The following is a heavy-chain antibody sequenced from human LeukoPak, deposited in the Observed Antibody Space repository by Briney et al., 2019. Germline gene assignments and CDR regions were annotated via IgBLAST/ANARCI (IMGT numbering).Heavy chain of an antibody. CDR1: GGTFSSYA. CDR2: ISAYNGNT. J-gene: IGHJ4*02. CDR3: AREPTSYYYDSSGYYTRDYFDY. Sequence: ASVKVSCKASGGTFSSYAISWVRQAPGQGLEWMGWISAYNGNTNYAQKLQGRVTMTTDTSTTTAYMELRSLRSDDTAVYYCAREPTSYYYDSSGYYTRDYFDYWGQGTLVTVSS. D-gene: IGHD3-22*01. V-gene: IGHV1-18*01.